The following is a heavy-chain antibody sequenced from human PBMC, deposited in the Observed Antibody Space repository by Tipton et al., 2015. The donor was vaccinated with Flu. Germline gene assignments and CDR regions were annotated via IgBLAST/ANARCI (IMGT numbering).Heavy chain of an antibody. J-gene: IGHJ5*02. CDR1: GGSFSGYY. D-gene: IGHD2-15*01. Sequence: LRLSCAVYGGSFSGYYWSWIRQPPGKGLEWIGRIYTSGSTNYNPSLKSRVTMSVDTSKNQFSLKLSSVTAADTAVYYCAREEYCSGGTCYEGWFDPWGQGTLVTVSS. CDR3: AREEYCSGGTCYEGWFDP. CDR2: IYTSGST. V-gene: IGHV4-59*10.